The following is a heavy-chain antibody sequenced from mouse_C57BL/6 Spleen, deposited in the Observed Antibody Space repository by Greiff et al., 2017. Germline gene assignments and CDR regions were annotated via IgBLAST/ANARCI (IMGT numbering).Heavy chain of an antibody. J-gene: IGHJ4*01. D-gene: IGHD4-1*01. CDR1: GYPFPSYW. V-gene: IGHV1-52*01. Sequence: VQLQQSGAELVRPGSSVKLSCKASGYPFPSYWMHWVKQRPIQGLEWIGNIDPSDSETHDNQKFKDKATLPVDKSSSTAYMQLSSLTSEDSAVYYCARLWAVAMDYWGQGTSVTVSS. CDR2: IDPSDSET. CDR3: ARLWAVAMDY.